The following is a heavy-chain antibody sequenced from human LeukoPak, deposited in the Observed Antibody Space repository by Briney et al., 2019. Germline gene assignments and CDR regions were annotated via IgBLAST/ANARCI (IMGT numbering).Heavy chain of an antibody. CDR3: ARHYLPGGYGSSLEILLDY. CDR2: IYYSGST. V-gene: IGHV4-59*08. J-gene: IGHJ4*02. Sequence: PSETLSLTCTVSGGSIGSYYWSWIRQPPGKGLEWIGYIYYSGSTNYNPSLKSRVTISVDTSKNQFSLKLSSVTAADTAVYYRARHYLPGGYGSSLEILLDYWGQGTLVTVSS. CDR1: GGSIGSYY. D-gene: IGHD6-13*01.